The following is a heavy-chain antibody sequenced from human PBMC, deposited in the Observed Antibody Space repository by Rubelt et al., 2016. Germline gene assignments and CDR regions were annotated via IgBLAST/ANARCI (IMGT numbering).Heavy chain of an antibody. Sequence: QLQLQESGPGLVKPSETLSLTCTVSGGSISSSSYYWGWIRQPPGKGLEWIGSIYYSGSTYYNPSLKSRVTRSVDTSKNQFSRKLSSVTAADTAVYYCARVPITMVRGGDYWGQGTLVTVSS. V-gene: IGHV4-39*01. D-gene: IGHD3-10*01. CDR2: IYYSGST. CDR1: GGSISSSSYY. CDR3: ARVPITMVRGGDY. J-gene: IGHJ4*02.